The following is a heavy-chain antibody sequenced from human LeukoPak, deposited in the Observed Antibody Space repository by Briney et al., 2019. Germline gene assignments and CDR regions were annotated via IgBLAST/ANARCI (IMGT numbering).Heavy chain of an antibody. CDR3: ATGSILLWFGELIY. CDR2: IWYDGSNK. D-gene: IGHD3-10*01. V-gene: IGHV3-33*01. J-gene: IGHJ4*02. Sequence: GGSLRLSCAASGFTFSSYGMHWVRQAPGKGLEWVAVIWYDGSNKYYADSVKGRFTISRDNSKNTLYLQMNSLRAEDTAVYYCATGSILLWFGELIYWGQGTLVTLSS. CDR1: GFTFSSYG.